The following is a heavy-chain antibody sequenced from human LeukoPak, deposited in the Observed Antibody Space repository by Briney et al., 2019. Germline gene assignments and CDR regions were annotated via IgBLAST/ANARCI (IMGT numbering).Heavy chain of an antibody. CDR1: GFIFSSYG. CDR3: AKKWTGSTNGYFDY. Sequence: GGSLRLSCAASGFIFSSYGLHWVRQAPGKGLEWVAFIRFDGSNKYYADSVKGRFTISRDNSKNTLYLQMNSLITEDTAVYYCAKKWTGSTNGYFDYWGQGTLVTVSS. J-gene: IGHJ4*02. D-gene: IGHD2-2*01. V-gene: IGHV3-30*02. CDR2: IRFDGSNK.